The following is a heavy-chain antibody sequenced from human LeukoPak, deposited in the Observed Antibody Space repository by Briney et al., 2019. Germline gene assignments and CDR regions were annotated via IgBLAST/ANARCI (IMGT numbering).Heavy chain of an antibody. V-gene: IGHV3-53*04. CDR3: ARVGESPSGYYFDY. D-gene: IGHD3-10*01. CDR1: GFTVSSNY. J-gene: IGHJ4*02. Sequence: GGSLRLSCAASGFTVSSNYMSWVSQAPGKGLEWVSVIYSGGSTYYADSVKGRFTISRHNSKNTLYLQMNSLRAEDTAVYYCARVGESPSGYYFDYWGQGTLVTVSS. CDR2: IYSGGST.